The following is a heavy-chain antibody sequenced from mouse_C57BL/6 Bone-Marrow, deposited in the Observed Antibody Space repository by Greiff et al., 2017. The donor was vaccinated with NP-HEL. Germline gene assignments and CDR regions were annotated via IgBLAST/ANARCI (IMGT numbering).Heavy chain of an antibody. CDR3: TTGGSSPYAMDY. V-gene: IGHV14-4*01. CDR1: GFNIKDDY. CDR2: IDPENGDT. D-gene: IGHD1-1*01. J-gene: IGHJ4*01. Sequence: VQLQQSGAELVRPGASVKLSCTVSGFNIKDDYMHWVKQRPEQGLEWIGWIDPENGDTEYASKFQGKATITGDTSSNTAYLQLSSLTSEDTAVYYCTTGGSSPYAMDYWGQGTSVTVSS.